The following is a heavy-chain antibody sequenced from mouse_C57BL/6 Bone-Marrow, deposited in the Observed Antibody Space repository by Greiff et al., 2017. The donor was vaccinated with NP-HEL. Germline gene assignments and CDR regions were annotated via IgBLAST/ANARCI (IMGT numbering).Heavy chain of an antibody. CDR1: GYTFTSYG. Sequence: VQLQESGAELARPGASVKLSCKASGYTFTSYGISWVKQRTGQGLEWIGEIYPRSGNTYYNEKFKGKATLTADKSSRTAYMELRSLTSEDSAVYFCARSLYYDYDGWFAYWGQGTLVTVSA. J-gene: IGHJ3*01. CDR3: ARSLYYDYDGWFAY. D-gene: IGHD2-4*01. V-gene: IGHV1-81*01. CDR2: IYPRSGNT.